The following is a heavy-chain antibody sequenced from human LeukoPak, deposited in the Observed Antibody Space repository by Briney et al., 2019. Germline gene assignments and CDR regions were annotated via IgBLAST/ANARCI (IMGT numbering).Heavy chain of an antibody. Sequence: SETLSLTCTVSGGSIRSYYWSWVRQPPGKGLEWIGYIYYSGSTNYNPSLKSGVTISVDTCKNQFSLKLSSVTAADTAVYYCARAYKSSWYHNWFDPWGEGTLVSVSS. D-gene: IGHD6-13*01. J-gene: IGHJ5*02. CDR1: GGSIRSYY. CDR2: IYYSGST. CDR3: ARAYKSSWYHNWFDP. V-gene: IGHV4-59*08.